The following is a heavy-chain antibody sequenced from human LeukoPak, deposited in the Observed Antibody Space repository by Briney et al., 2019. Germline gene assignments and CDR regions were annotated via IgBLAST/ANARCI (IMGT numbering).Heavy chain of an antibody. CDR3: ARGMYDSSGYYYGGNGAPVDY. CDR2: INHSGST. J-gene: IGHJ4*02. V-gene: IGHV4-34*01. Sequence: SETPSLTCAVYGGSFSGYYWSWIRQPPGKGLEWIGEINHSGSTNYNPSLKSRVTISVDTSKNQFSLKLSSVTAADTAVYYCARGMYDSSGYYYGGNGAPVDYWGQGTLVTVSS. CDR1: GGSFSGYY. D-gene: IGHD3-22*01.